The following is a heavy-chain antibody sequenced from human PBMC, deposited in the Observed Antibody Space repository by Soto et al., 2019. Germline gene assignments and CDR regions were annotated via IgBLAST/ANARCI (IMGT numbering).Heavy chain of an antibody. CDR1: GYSFTSYW. D-gene: IGHD3-22*01. J-gene: IGHJ6*02. CDR2: IYPGDFDT. Sequence: GESLKISCKGSGYSFTSYWIGWVRQMPGKGLEWMGIIYPGDFDTRYSPSFQGQVTISADKSISTAYLQWSSLKSSDTAMYYCARGPMITYYGMDVWGQGTTVTVSS. V-gene: IGHV5-51*01. CDR3: ARGPMITYYGMDV.